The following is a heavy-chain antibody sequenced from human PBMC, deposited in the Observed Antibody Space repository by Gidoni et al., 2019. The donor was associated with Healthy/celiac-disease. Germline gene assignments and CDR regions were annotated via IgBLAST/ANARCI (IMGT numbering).Heavy chain of an antibody. D-gene: IGHD3-22*01. J-gene: IGHJ3*02. V-gene: IGHV4-4*07. CDR3: ARGDDYDTSGYYWGGAFDI. Sequence: QVQLQESGPGLVKPSETLSLTCSVSGGSIRSYYWSWIRQPAGKGLEWIGRIYTSGSTNYNPSLKSRVTMSVDTPKNQFSLKLSSVTAADTAVYYCARGDDYDTSGYYWGGAFDIWGQGTMVTVSS. CDR1: GGSIRSYY. CDR2: IYTSGST.